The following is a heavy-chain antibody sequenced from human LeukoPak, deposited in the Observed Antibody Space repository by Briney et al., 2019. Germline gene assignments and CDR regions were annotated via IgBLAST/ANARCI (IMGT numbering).Heavy chain of an antibody. J-gene: IGHJ6*02. CDR1: GYTFTSYG. CDR3: ARDPKASGYYYGMDV. CDR2: ISAYNGNT. D-gene: IGHD3-10*01. Sequence: RASVKVSCKASGYTFTSYGISWVRQAPGQGLEWMGWISAYNGNTNYAQKLQGRVTMTTDTSTSTAYMELRSLRSDDTAVYYCARDPKASGYYYGMDVWGQGTTVTVSS. V-gene: IGHV1-18*01.